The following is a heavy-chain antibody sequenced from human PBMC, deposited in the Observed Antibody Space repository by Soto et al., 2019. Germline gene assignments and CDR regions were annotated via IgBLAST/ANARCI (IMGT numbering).Heavy chain of an antibody. CDR3: ARGYCSGGSCYSFDY. CDR2: IYYSGGT. CDR1: GGSINSGGYY. J-gene: IGHJ4*02. Sequence: QVQLQESGPGLVKPSQTLSLTCTVSGGSINSGGYYWSWIRQHPGKGLEWIGYIYYSGGTYYNPSLKSRVTISVDTSKNQLSLEVTSVTAADTAVYYCARGYCSGGSCYSFDYWGQGILVTVSS. V-gene: IGHV4-31*03. D-gene: IGHD2-15*01.